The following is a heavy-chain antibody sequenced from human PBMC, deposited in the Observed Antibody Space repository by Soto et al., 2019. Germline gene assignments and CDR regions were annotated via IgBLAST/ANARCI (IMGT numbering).Heavy chain of an antibody. Sequence: GGSLRLSCAASGLTFDDYTMHWVRQAPGKGLEWVSLISWDGGSTYYADSVKGRFTISRDNSKNSLYLQMNSLRTEDTALYYCAKDYTDSSSFDYYGMDVWGQGTTVTVSS. D-gene: IGHD6-13*01. CDR2: ISWDGGST. J-gene: IGHJ6*02. CDR3: AKDYTDSSSFDYYGMDV. V-gene: IGHV3-43*01. CDR1: GLTFDDYT.